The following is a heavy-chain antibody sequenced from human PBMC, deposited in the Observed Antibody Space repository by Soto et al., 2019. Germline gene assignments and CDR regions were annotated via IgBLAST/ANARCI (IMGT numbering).Heavy chain of an antibody. CDR2: IYPGDSDT. D-gene: IGHD6-19*01. J-gene: IGHJ4*02. Sequence: PGESLKISCKGSGYSFTSYWIGWVRQMPGKGLEWMGIIYPGDSDTRYSPSFQGQVTISADKSISTAFLQWSSLKASDTAMYYCARTTSLFGIAVAGPVDYWGQGTLVTVSS. CDR1: GYSFTSYW. CDR3: ARTTSLFGIAVAGPVDY. V-gene: IGHV5-51*01.